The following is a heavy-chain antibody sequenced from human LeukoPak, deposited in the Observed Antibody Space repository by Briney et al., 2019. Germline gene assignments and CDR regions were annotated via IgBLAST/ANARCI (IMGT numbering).Heavy chain of an antibody. Sequence: GESLKISFKGSGYSFTSYWISWVRQMPGKGLEWMGRIDPSDSYTNYSPSFQGHVTISADKSISTAYLQWSSLKASDTAMYYCARHIGSGYWYFDYWGQGTLVTVSS. CDR3: ARHIGSGYWYFDY. V-gene: IGHV5-10-1*01. CDR2: IDPSDSYT. D-gene: IGHD3-3*01. CDR1: GYSFTSYW. J-gene: IGHJ4*02.